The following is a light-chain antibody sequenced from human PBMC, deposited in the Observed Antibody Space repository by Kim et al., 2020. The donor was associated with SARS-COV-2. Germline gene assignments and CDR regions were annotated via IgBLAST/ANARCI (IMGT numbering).Light chain of an antibody. V-gene: IGLV1-44*01. CDR1: NSNIGTNA. Sequence: QSVLTQPASASGPPGQRVTISCSGSNSNIGTNAVNWYHQLPGTAPKLLIYTNNQRLSGVPDRFSGSKSGTSNSLAISELQSEDEAIYYCATWDDSLNAVVFGGGTQLTVL. CDR2: TNN. J-gene: IGLJ2*01. CDR3: ATWDDSLNAVV.